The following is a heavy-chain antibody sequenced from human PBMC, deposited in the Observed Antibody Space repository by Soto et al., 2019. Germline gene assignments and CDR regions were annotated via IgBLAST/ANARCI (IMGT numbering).Heavy chain of an antibody. Sequence: QIQLQQWGAGLLKPSETLSLTCAASGDSLSDYYWCWIRQPPGKGLEWIGEISHGGITKLNPSFKSRVTISIDTSKNQFSLKLNSVTAADTAVYFCAGGQYHPWGTLDQGTLVTVSS. V-gene: IGHV4-34*02. J-gene: IGHJ5*02. D-gene: IGHD3-16*01. CDR1: GDSLSDYY. CDR3: AGGQYHPWGT. CDR2: ISHGGIT.